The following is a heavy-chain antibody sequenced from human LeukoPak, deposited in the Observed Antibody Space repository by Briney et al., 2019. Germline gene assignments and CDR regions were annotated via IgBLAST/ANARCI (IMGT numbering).Heavy chain of an antibody. CDR2: INHSGST. D-gene: IGHD6-19*01. J-gene: IGHJ5*02. CDR3: ARCRVKWLVLETSKGNWFDP. V-gene: IGHV4-34*01. CDR1: GGSFSGYY. Sequence: PSETLSLTCAVYGGSFSGYYWSWIRQPPGEGLEWIGEINHSGSTNYNPSLKSRVTISVDTSKNQFSLKLSSVTAADTAVYYCARCRVKWLVLETSKGNWFDPWGQGTLVTVSS.